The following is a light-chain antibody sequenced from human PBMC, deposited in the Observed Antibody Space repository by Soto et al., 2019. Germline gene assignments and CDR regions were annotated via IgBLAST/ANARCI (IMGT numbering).Light chain of an antibody. Sequence: EIVMTQSPATLSVSPVEIATLSCRASQSVSSNLAWYQQKPGQAPRLLIYDASTRATGVPARFSGSGSGTEFTLTISSLEPEDFAVYYCQQRSNWPPITCGQGTRREIK. V-gene: IGKV3-15*01. J-gene: IGKJ5*01. CDR3: QQRSNWPPIT. CDR2: DAS. CDR1: QSVSSN.